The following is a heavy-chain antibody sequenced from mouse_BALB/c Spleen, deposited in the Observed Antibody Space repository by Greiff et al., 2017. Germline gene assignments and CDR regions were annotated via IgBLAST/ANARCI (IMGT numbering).Heavy chain of an antibody. D-gene: IGHD4-1*01. CDR2: ILPGSGSN. CDR1: GYTFSSYW. Sequence: QVLLQQSGAELLKPGASVKISCKATGYTFSSYWIEWVKQRPGHGLEWIGDILPGSGSNNYNEKCTGKATFTADTSSNTAYMQLSSLTTEDSAVYNCARNWDFDYWGQGTTLTVAS. CDR3: ARNWDFDY. V-gene: IGHV1-9*01. J-gene: IGHJ2*01.